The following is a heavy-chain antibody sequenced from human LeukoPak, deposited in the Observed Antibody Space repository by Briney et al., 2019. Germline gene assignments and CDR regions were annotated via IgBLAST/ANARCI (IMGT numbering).Heavy chain of an antibody. CDR2: ISGSGGRT. CDR1: GFTFSSYA. Sequence: GGSLRLSCAASGFTFSSYAMSWVRQAPGKGLEWVLAISGSGGRTYYADSVKGRFTISRDNSKNTLYLQMNSLRAEDTAVYYCAKRINSWGPFDYWGQGTLVTVSS. CDR3: AKRINSWGPFDY. J-gene: IGHJ4*02. V-gene: IGHV3-23*01. D-gene: IGHD6-13*01.